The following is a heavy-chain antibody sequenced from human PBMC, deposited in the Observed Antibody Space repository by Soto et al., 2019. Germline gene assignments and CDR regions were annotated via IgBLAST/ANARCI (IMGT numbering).Heavy chain of an antibody. CDR2: INHSGST. CDR1: GCSISSSSYY. Sequence: SETLSLTCTVSGCSISSSSYYWGWIRQPPGKGLEWIGKINHSGSTYYNPSLKSRVTISVDTSKNQFSLKLSSATAADTAVYYCAREGGYSSSWPTTARAYYYYMDVWGKGTTVTVSS. J-gene: IGHJ6*03. D-gene: IGHD6-6*01. V-gene: IGHV4-39*07. CDR3: AREGGYSSSWPTTARAYYYYMDV.